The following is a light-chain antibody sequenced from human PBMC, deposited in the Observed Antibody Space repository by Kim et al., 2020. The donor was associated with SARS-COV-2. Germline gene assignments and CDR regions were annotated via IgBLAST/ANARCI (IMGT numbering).Light chain of an antibody. V-gene: IGKV1-33*01. J-gene: IGKJ4*01. CDR3: QHYDHLPPFT. CDR2: DAS. CDR1: QDISTY. Sequence: IQMTQSPSSLSASVGDRVTITCRASQDISTYLNWYQQKPGKAPKLLIFDASNLETGVPSRFTGSGSGTDFTFSIRTLLPEDVGTYYCQHYDHLPPFTFGGGTKLEI.